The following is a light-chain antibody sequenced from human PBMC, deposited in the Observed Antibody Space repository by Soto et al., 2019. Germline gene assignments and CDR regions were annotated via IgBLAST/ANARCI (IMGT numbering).Light chain of an antibody. CDR1: SSDVGGYNY. CDR2: DVS. J-gene: IGLJ2*01. Sequence: QSAPTQPPSASGSPGQSVTISCTGTSSDVGGYNYVSWYQQHPGKAPKLMIYDVSKRPSGVPDRFSGSKSGNTASLTVSGLQAEDQADYYCSSHAGSSVLFGGGTKLTVL. V-gene: IGLV2-8*01. CDR3: SSHAGSSVL.